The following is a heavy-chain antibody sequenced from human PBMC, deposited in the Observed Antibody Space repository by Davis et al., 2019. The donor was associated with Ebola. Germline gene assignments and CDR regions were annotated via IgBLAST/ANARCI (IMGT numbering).Heavy chain of an antibody. CDR2: IKSKTDGGTT. CDR1: GFTFSNAW. V-gene: IGHV3-15*01. CDR3: AREVEWELLLPHFDY. J-gene: IGHJ4*02. D-gene: IGHD1-26*01. Sequence: PGGSLRLSCAASGFTFSNAWMSWVRQAPGKGLEWVGRIKSKTDGGTTDYAAPVKGRFTISRDNSKNTLYLQMNSLRAEDTAVYYCAREVEWELLLPHFDYWGQGMLVTVSS.